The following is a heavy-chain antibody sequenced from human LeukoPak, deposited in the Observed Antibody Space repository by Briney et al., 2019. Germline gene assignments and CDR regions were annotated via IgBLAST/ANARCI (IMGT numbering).Heavy chain of an antibody. CDR3: ARRMAAAVWFDP. CDR1: GGSISNYY. CDR2: IYYTGGT. J-gene: IGHJ5*02. D-gene: IGHD6-13*01. V-gene: IGHV4-59*08. Sequence: SGTLSLTCTVSGGSISNYYWSWIRQPPGKGLEWIGYIYYTGGTNYNPSLKSRVTISLDTSKNQFSLKLNSVTAADTAVYYCARRMAAAVWFDPWGQGTPVTVSS.